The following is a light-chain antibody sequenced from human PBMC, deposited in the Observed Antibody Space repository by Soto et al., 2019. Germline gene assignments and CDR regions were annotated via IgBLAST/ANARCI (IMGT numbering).Light chain of an antibody. CDR2: GNK. CDR3: CLYIGATTYV. V-gene: IGLV1-40*01. CDR1: NSNIGAGYD. Sequence: QSVLTQPPSVSGAPGQRITISCTGSNSNIGAGYDVHWYQQLPGTAPKLLIFGNKNRPSGVPDRISGSKSGTSASLAITGLQAEDEADYYCCLYIGATTYVFGTGTKLTVL. J-gene: IGLJ1*01.